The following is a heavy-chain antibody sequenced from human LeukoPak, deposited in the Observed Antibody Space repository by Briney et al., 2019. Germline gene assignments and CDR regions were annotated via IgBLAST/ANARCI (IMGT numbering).Heavy chain of an antibody. V-gene: IGHV3-30*03. D-gene: IGHD2-15*01. CDR3: ARVDGSPDY. J-gene: IGHJ4*02. Sequence: PGRSLRLSCAASGFTFSSYGMHWVRHAPGKGLEWVAVISYDGSNKYYADSVKGRFTISRDNSKNTLYLQMNSLRSEDTAVYYCARVDGSPDYWGQGTLVTVSS. CDR2: ISYDGSNK. CDR1: GFTFSSYG.